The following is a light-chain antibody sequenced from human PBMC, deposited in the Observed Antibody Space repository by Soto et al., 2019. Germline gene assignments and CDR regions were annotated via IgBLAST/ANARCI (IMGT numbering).Light chain of an antibody. V-gene: IGKV1-5*01. CDR2: AAS. Sequence: DIQLSQPPSNLSGSVGARVTITSLASQTISSWVAWYQQKPGKAPKLLLYAASTLQSGVPSRFSGSGSGTDFTLTISSLQAEDVAVYYCQQYYSTLLTFGGGTKV. CDR1: QTISSW. J-gene: IGKJ4*01. CDR3: QQYYSTLLT.